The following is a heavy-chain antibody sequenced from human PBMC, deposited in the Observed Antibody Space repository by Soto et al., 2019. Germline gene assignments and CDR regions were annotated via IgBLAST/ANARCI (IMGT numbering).Heavy chain of an antibody. D-gene: IGHD2-2*01. CDR2: IIPIFGTA. V-gene: IGHV1-69*05. CDR1: GGTFSSYA. CDR3: ARYVPAAGYYYGMDV. Sequence: QVQLVQSGAEVKKPGSSVKVSCKASGGTFSSYAISWVRQAPGQGLEWMGGIIPIFGTANYAQKFQGRVTXPXXXAXXPAYMELSSPRSEDTAVYYCARYVPAAGYYYGMDVWGQGTTVTVSS. J-gene: IGHJ6*02.